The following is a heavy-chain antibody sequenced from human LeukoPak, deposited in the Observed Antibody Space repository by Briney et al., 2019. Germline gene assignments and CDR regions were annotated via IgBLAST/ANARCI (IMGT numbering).Heavy chain of an antibody. CDR1: GFTFSGSA. V-gene: IGHV3-73*01. CDR3: TRDSGTYNWLDP. CDR2: IDEKDNFYAT. D-gene: IGHD1-26*01. J-gene: IGHJ5*02. Sequence: PGGSPRLSCAASGFTFSGSAIHWVRQSSGKGLEWVGHIDEKDNFYATTSAASVTGRFTISRDDSKNTAYLQMNSLKTEDTALYYCTRDSGTYNWLDPWGQGTLVTVSS.